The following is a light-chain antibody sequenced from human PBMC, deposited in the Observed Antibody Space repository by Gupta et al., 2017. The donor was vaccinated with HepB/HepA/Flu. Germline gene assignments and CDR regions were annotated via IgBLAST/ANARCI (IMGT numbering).Light chain of an antibody. CDR3: CSRAGSYTSV. CDR2: DVS. V-gene: IGLV2-11*01. CDR1: NCDVGGYNY. Sequence: QSALTQPRLVSGSPGQSVTIPCTGTNCDVGGYNYVSWYQHHPGRAPKVIIYDVSKRPSGVPGRFSGSKSGNTASLTISGLQEEEAADYYCCSRAGSYTSVFGGGTKLTVL. J-gene: IGLJ3*02.